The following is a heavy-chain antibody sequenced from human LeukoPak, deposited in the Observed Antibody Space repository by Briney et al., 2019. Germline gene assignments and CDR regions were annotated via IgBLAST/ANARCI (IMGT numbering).Heavy chain of an antibody. CDR3: ARQEYCSGASCYEPIEEFDY. CDR1: GYSFTNYW. Sequence: GESLKISCKGSGYSFTNYWIGWVRLMPGKGLEWMGIIYPDDSDTRYSPSFQGQVTISADKSISTAYLQWSSLEASDTAMYYCARQEYCSGASCYEPIEEFDYWGQGTLVTVSS. J-gene: IGHJ4*02. D-gene: IGHD2-2*01. CDR2: IYPDDSDT. V-gene: IGHV5-51*01.